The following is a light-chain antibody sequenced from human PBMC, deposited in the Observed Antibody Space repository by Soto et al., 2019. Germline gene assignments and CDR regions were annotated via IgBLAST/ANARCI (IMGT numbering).Light chain of an antibody. CDR3: HQFGSSPLAFT. CDR2: GES. Sequence: ESMLTQSPGTLSLSPGERATLSCRASQSVSTRYLAGYQQKPGQAPRLLIYGESIRASGIPDKFSGSGYGTSFTLTISRLEPEDFAVYYCHQFGSSPLAFTFGQGTKLEI. V-gene: IGKV3-20*01. J-gene: IGKJ2*01. CDR1: QSVSTRY.